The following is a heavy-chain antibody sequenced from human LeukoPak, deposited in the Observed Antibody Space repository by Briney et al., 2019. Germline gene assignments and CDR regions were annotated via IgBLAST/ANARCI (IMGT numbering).Heavy chain of an antibody. V-gene: IGHV3-48*02. CDR3: ARDETGVGSGGIDF. CDR2: ISSGGSTI. J-gene: IGHJ4*02. Sequence: PGGSLRLSCAASGFIFSDYSMNWVRQTPGKGLEWVAYISSGGSTIYYADSVRGRFTISRDSARNSLYLQMNSLRDEDTAVYYCARDETGVGSGGIDFWGQGTLVTVYS. D-gene: IGHD2-8*02. CDR1: GFIFSDYS.